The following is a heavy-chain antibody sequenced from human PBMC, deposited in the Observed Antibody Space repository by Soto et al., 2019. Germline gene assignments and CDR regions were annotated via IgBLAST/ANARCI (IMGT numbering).Heavy chain of an antibody. CDR1: GYPFTGYA. Sequence: GASVKVSCKTSGYPFTGYAIRWMRQAPGQSVEWLGWIIPGNDYTKYSQNFQGRVTITSDTSANTVYMELSILRSEATAVYYCAREMRSGGDCDPWGQGTLVTVSS. V-gene: IGHV1-3*01. D-gene: IGHD2-21*02. CDR3: AREMRSGGDCDP. J-gene: IGHJ5*02. CDR2: IIPGNDYT.